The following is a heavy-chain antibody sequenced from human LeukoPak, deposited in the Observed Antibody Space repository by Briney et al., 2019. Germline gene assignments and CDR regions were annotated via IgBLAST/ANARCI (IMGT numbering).Heavy chain of an antibody. V-gene: IGHV4-39*07. D-gene: IGHD3-10*01. CDR3: AKGYYYGSGTYADPFDF. CDR1: GGSISSSSYY. J-gene: IGHJ4*02. CDR2: IYHSGST. Sequence: PSETLSLTCTVSGGSISSSSYYWAWIRQPPGKGLEWIGYIYHSGSTYYNPSLKSRVTISVDRSKNQFSLKLSSVTAADTAVYYCAKGYYYGSGTYADPFDFWGQGALVTVSS.